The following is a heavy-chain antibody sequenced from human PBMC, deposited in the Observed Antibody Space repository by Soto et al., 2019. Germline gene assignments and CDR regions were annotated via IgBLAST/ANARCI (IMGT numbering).Heavy chain of an antibody. V-gene: IGHV1-3*04. CDR2: INTANGNT. CDR1: GYTFTTYA. CDR3: VSCIPLAV. Sequence: QVQLVQSGAEVKKPGASVKVSCKASGYTFTTYAMHWVRQAPGQRPEWMGWINTANGNTKYSQRFQGRVTIARDTSASTAYMELSSLTSEDTAVYYCVSCIPLAVWGQGTLITVSS. J-gene: IGHJ4*02. D-gene: IGHD2-2*01.